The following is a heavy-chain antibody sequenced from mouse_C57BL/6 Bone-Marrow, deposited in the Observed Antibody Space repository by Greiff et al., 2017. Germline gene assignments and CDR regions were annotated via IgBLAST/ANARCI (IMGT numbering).Heavy chain of an antibody. CDR3: ARSHRQLRLRYYFDY. CDR2: IYPGDGDT. J-gene: IGHJ2*01. Sequence: QVQLQQSGPELVKPGASVKISCKASGYAFSSSWMNWVKQRPGKGLEWIGRIYPGDGDTNYNGKFKGKATLTADKSSSTAYMQLSSLTSEDSAVYFCARSHRQLRLRYYFDYWGQGTTLTVSS. D-gene: IGHD3-2*02. V-gene: IGHV1-82*01. CDR1: GYAFSSSW.